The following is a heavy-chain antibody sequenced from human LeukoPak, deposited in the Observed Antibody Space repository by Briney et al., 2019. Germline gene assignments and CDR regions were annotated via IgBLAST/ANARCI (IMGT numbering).Heavy chain of an antibody. CDR1: GFTFSSYG. V-gene: IGHV3-30*02. CDR3: AKSGGYNDFNY. J-gene: IGHJ4*02. Sequence: GGSLRLSCAASGFTFSSYGMHWVRLPPGKGLEWVAFIWSGGSKTYYADSVKGRFTISRDNSKNTLFLQMNSLRTEDTAVYYCAKSGGYNDFNYWGQGTLLTVSS. D-gene: IGHD1-14*01. CDR2: IWSGGSKT.